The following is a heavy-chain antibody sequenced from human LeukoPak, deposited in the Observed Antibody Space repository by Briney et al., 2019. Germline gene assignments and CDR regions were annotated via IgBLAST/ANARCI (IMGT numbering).Heavy chain of an antibody. V-gene: IGHV3-23*01. CDR3: AKESKYYP. Sequence: LSGGSLRLSCAASGFPFSSYAITWVRQAPGKGLEWVSAISDSGGRTYYADSVKGRFTISRDNSKSSLYLQMNSLRAEDTAVYYCAKESKYYPWGQGTLVTVSS. CDR1: GFPFSSYA. CDR2: ISDSGGRT. D-gene: IGHD2/OR15-2a*01. J-gene: IGHJ5*02.